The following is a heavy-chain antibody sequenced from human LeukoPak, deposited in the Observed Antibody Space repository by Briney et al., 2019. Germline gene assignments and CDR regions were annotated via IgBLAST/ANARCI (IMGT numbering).Heavy chain of an antibody. CDR1: GGSISIGGYY. D-gene: IGHD2-2*02. J-gene: IGHJ4*02. CDR3: ARALVVPAAIYY. V-gene: IGHV4-31*03. CDR2: IYYSGST. Sequence: SETLSLTCTVSGGSISIGGYYWSWIRQHPGKGLEWIGYIYYSGSTYYNPSLKSRVTISVDTSKNQFSLKLSSVTAADTAVYYCARALVVPAAIYYWGQGTLVTVSS.